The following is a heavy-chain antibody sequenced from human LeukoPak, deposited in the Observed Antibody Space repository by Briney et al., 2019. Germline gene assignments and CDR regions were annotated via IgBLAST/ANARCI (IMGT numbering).Heavy chain of an antibody. D-gene: IGHD6-19*01. Sequence: PSETQSLTCTVSGGSISSGDYYWSWIRQPPGKGLEWIGYIYYSGSTYYNPSLKSRVTISVDTSKNQFSLKLSSVTAADTAVYYCAREGDSSGWLDYWGQGTLVTVSS. V-gene: IGHV4-30-4*01. CDR1: GGSISSGDYY. CDR3: AREGDSSGWLDY. CDR2: IYYSGST. J-gene: IGHJ4*02.